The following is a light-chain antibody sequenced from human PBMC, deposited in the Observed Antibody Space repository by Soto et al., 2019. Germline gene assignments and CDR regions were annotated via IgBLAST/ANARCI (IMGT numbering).Light chain of an antibody. J-gene: IGLJ1*01. CDR2: YDD. CDR3: AAWEDSLNGYV. V-gene: IGLV1-36*01. Sequence: QSVLTEPPSVSEAPRERVTISCSGSSSNIGNNAVNWYQQLPGKAPKLLIYYDDLLPSGVSDRFSGSKSGTSASLAISGLQSDDEADYYCAAWEDSLNGYVFGTGTKVTVL. CDR1: SSNIGNNA.